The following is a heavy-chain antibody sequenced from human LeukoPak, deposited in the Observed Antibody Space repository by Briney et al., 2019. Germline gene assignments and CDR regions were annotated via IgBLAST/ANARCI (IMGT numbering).Heavy chain of an antibody. CDR1: GGTFSSYT. CDR3: ATERGIAARLHYYYYYMDV. Sequence: GASVKVSCKASGGTFSSYTISWVRQAPGQGLEWMGRIIPILGIANYAQKFQGRVTITADKSTSTAYMELSSLRSEDTAVYYCATERGIAARLHYYYYYMDVWGKGTTVTVSS. D-gene: IGHD6-6*01. CDR2: IIPILGIA. V-gene: IGHV1-69*02. J-gene: IGHJ6*03.